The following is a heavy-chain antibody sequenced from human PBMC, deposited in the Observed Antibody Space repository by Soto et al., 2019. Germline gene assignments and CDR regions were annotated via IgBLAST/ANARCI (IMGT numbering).Heavy chain of an antibody. CDR2: IYSGGST. CDR1: GFTVSSNY. CDR3: ARADQGLFDY. J-gene: IGHJ4*02. Sequence: GGSLRLSCAASGFTVSSNYMSWVRQAPGKGLEWVSVIYSGGSTYYADSVKGRFTISRRNSKNTLYLQMNSLRAEDTAVYYCARADQGLFDYWGQGTLVTVSS. D-gene: IGHD2-2*01. V-gene: IGHV3-53*04.